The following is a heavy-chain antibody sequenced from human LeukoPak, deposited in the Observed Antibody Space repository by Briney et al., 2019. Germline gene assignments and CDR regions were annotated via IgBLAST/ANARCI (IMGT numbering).Heavy chain of an antibody. D-gene: IGHD3-22*01. CDR3: ARDAAYYYDSSGYSPYYFDY. V-gene: IGHV4-59*01. CDR2: IYYSGST. Sequence: LETLSLTCTVSGGSISSYYWSWIRQPPGKGLEWIGYIYYSGSTNYNPSLKSRVTISVDTSKNQFSLKLSSVTAADTAVYYCARDAAYYYDSSGYSPYYFDYWGQGTLVTVSS. CDR1: GGSISSYY. J-gene: IGHJ4*02.